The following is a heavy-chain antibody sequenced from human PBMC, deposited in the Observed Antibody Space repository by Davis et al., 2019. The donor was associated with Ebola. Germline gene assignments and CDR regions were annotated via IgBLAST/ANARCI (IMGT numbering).Heavy chain of an antibody. V-gene: IGHV4-59*11. CDR3: AGHYYDSSGYYSAPRY. CDR2: IYYSGST. D-gene: IGHD3-22*01. CDR1: GGSISSHY. Sequence: MPSETLSLTCTVSGGSISSHYWSWIRQSPGKGLEWIGYIYYSGSTNYNPSLKSRVTISVDTSKNQFSLKLSSVTAADTAVYYCAGHYYDSSGYYSAPRYWGQGTLVTVSS. J-gene: IGHJ4*02.